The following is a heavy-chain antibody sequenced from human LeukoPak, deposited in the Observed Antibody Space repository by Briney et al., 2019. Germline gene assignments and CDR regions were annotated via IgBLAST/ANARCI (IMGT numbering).Heavy chain of an antibody. D-gene: IGHD3-22*01. Sequence: PSETLSLTCTVSGGSISSSSYYWGWIRQPPGKGLEWIGSIYYSGSTYYNPSLKSRVTISVDTSKNQFSLKLSSVTAADTAVYYCARDGDRALISWGQGTLVTVSS. CDR3: ARDGDRALIS. J-gene: IGHJ5*02. V-gene: IGHV4-39*07. CDR1: GGSISSSSYY. CDR2: IYYSGST.